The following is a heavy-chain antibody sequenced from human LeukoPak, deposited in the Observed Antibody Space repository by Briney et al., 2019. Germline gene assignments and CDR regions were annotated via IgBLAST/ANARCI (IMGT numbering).Heavy chain of an antibody. CDR1: VCRLPEYC. J-gene: IGHJ6*03. V-gene: IGHV1-2*02. D-gene: IGHD3-10*01. CDR3: ARVGAGSGSVLYYYMDV. CDR2: IYLYRGDT. Sequence: ASAVPVSCLACVCRLPEYCMHWVRPAPGHGRAWMGWIYLYRGDTNYAKKLQGTVTKTRHKSISIAHMELGRLRSDDQAEYYCARVGAGSGSVLYYYMDVWGKGTTVTAAS.